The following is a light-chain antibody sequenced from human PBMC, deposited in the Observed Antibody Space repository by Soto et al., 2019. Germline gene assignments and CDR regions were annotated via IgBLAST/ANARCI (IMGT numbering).Light chain of an antibody. CDR3: QQYNSYPLT. CDR2: KAS. CDR1: QSISSW. J-gene: IGKJ4*01. V-gene: IGKV1-5*03. Sequence: DIQMTQSPSTLSASVGDRVTITCRASQSISSWLAWYQQKPGKVPKLLIYKASSLESGVPSRFSGRGSGTEFTLSISSLQPDDFATYYCQQYNSYPLTFGGGTKVEIK.